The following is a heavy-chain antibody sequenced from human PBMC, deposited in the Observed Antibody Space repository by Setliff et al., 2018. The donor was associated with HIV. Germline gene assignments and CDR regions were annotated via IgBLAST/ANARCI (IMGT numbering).Heavy chain of an antibody. CDR1: GYSFTSYY. J-gene: IGHJ4*02. CDR2: INPGGGNT. D-gene: IGHD5-12*01. CDR3: AQGVRDGYNYADY. Sequence: GASVKVSCKASGYSFTSYYLHWVRQAPGQGLGWMGIINPGGGNTRYAQKFQGRVTITADKSTSTSYMELSSLRSEDTAVYYCAQGVRDGYNYADYWGQGILVTVSS. V-gene: IGHV1-46*01.